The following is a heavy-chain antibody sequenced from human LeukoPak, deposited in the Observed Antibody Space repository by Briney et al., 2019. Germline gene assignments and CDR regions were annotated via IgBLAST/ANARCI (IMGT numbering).Heavy chain of an antibody. CDR2: IKQDGSEK. V-gene: IGHV3-7*01. D-gene: IGHD2-8*01. CDR3: ARGGYCTNGVCYGWFDP. J-gene: IGHJ5*02. Sequence: GGSLRLSCAASGFTFSSYWMSWVRQAPGKGLEWVANIKQDGSEKYYVDSVKGRFTISRDNAKNSLYLQMNSLRAEDTAVYYWARGGYCTNGVCYGWFDPWGQGTLVTVSS. CDR1: GFTFSSYW.